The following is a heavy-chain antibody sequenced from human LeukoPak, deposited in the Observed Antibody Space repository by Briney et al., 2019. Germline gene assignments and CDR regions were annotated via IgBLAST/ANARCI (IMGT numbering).Heavy chain of an antibody. CDR1: GYTFTSYG. J-gene: IGHJ6*02. D-gene: IGHD1-26*01. V-gene: IGHV1-18*04. Sequence: GASVKVSCKASGYTFTSYGISWVRQAPGQGLEWVAWISAYNSNKNSAEKFQGRVTMTIDTSTSTAYMELRSLKSDDTAVYYCVRHIEPAGPWDGMDVWGQGTTVIVSS. CDR2: ISAYNSNK. CDR3: VRHIEPAGPWDGMDV.